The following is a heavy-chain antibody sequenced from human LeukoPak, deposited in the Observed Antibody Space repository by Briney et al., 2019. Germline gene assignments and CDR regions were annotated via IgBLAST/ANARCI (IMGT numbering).Heavy chain of an antibody. V-gene: IGHV3-48*03. J-gene: IGHJ3*02. CDR3: ARDVGGCSYPTDAFDI. CDR1: GFTFSNYE. CDR2: ISGGGDTI. D-gene: IGHD5-18*01. Sequence: PGGSLRLSCAASGFTFSNYEINWVRQAPGKGLEWVSYISGGGDTIYYADSVKGRFTISRDNAKNSLYLQMNSLRAEDTAVYYCARDVGGCSYPTDAFDIWGQGTMVTVSS.